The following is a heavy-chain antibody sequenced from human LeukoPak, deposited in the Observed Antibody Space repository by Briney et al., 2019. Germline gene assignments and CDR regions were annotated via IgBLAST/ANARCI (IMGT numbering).Heavy chain of an antibody. CDR1: GYSFTSNW. J-gene: IGHJ6*02. D-gene: IGHD2-15*01. CDR3: ARSGEYCSGGSCSKGVGYYYGMDV. CDR2: IYPGDSDT. V-gene: IGHV5-51*01. Sequence: PGESLKISCKGSGYSFTSNWIGWVRQMPGKGLEWMGIIYPGDSDTKYSPSFQGQVTISADKSISTAYVQWSSLKASDTAMYYCARSGEYCSGGSCSKGVGYYYGMDVWGQGTTVTVSS.